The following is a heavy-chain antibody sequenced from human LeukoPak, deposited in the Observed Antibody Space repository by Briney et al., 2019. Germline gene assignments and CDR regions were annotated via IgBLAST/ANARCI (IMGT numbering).Heavy chain of an antibody. V-gene: IGHV1-69*02. CDR2: IIPILGIA. CDR3: ARSRLKYGDFSTSYWYFDL. D-gene: IGHD4-17*01. J-gene: IGHJ2*01. CDR1: GGTFSSYT. Sequence: GASVKLSCKASGGTFSSYTISWVRQAPGQGLEWVGMIIPILGIANYAQKFQGRVTITAGKSTSTAYMELSSLRPEDTAVYYCARSRLKYGDFSTSYWYFDLWGRGTLVTVSS.